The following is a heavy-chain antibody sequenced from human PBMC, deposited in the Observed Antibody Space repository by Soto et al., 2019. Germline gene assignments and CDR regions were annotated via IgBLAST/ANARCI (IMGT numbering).Heavy chain of an antibody. CDR2: MSNDGSDK. Sequence: GGSLGLSCAASGFTLRGHGMHWVRQRQAPGKGLEWVAVMSNDGSDKNYVDSVKGRFTISRDNSENILYLQMNSLRAEDTAVYYCARGSSSGTMSYIIDHWGQGTLVTVSS. CDR1: GFTLRGHG. CDR3: ARGSSSGTMSYIIDH. D-gene: IGHD3-10*02. J-gene: IGHJ4*02. V-gene: IGHV3-30*03.